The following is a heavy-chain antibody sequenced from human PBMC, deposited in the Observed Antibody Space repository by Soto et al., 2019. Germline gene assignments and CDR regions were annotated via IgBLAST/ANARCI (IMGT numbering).Heavy chain of an antibody. CDR3: ARTAHTPPPVLRFLGYYYYGMDV. D-gene: IGHD3-16*01. Sequence: VQLVPSGAEVKKPGESLRISCKGSGYSFTSYWISWVRQMPGKGLEWMGRIDPSVSYTNYSPSFQGHVTISADKSISTAYLQWSSLKASDTAMYYCARTAHTPPPVLRFLGYYYYGMDVWGQGTTVTVSS. V-gene: IGHV5-10-1*03. CDR1: GYSFTSYW. CDR2: IDPSVSYT. J-gene: IGHJ6*02.